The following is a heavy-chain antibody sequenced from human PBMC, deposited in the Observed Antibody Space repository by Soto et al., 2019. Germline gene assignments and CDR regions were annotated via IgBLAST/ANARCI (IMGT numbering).Heavy chain of an antibody. CDR3: ARGYSSSWLQTPLNWFDP. D-gene: IGHD6-13*01. CDR1: GGSISSGNYY. CDR2: IYSTGSS. J-gene: IGHJ5*02. Sequence: SETLSLTCTVSGGSISSGNYYWSWIRQSPGKGLEWIGYIYSTGSSYYNPSLRSRVSISVDTSKNQFSLKLSSVTAADTAVYYCARGYSSSWLQTPLNWFDPWGQGTLVTVSS. V-gene: IGHV4-30-4*01.